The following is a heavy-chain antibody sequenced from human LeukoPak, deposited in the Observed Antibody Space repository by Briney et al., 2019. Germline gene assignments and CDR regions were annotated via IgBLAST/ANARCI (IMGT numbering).Heavy chain of an antibody. V-gene: IGHV4-39*01. CDR1: GFTFSDYY. CDR2: IYYSGST. J-gene: IGHJ5*02. CDR3: ARPAVDRSGWYPEAVGWFDP. Sequence: GSLRLSCAASGFTFSDYYMSWLRQPPGKGLEWIGSIYYSGSTYYNPSLKSRVTISVDTSKNQFSLKLSSVTAADTAVYYCARPAVDRSGWYPEAVGWFDPWGQGTLVTVSS. D-gene: IGHD6-19*01.